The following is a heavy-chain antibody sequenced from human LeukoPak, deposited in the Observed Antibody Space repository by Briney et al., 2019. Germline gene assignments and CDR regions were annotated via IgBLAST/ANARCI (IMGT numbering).Heavy chain of an antibody. D-gene: IGHD3-10*01. CDR1: GFTSNSHW. CDR2: INGDGSSI. J-gene: IGHJ5*02. CDR3: TRGRGPYGWFDP. Sequence: GGSLRLSCAASGFTSNSHWMHWARQAPGKGLVWVARINGDGSSINYADSVKGRFTISRDNAKNTLYWQMNSLRAEDTAVYYCTRGRGPYGWFDPWGQGTLVTVSS. V-gene: IGHV3-74*01.